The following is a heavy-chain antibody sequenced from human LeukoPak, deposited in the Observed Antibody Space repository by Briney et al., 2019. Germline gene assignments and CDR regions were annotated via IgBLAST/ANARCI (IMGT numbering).Heavy chain of an antibody. V-gene: IGHV1-69*04. CDR2: IIPILGIA. CDR3: ARDLDYGDYGIYFDY. J-gene: IGHJ4*02. CDR1: GGTFSSYA. Sequence: SVKVSCKASGGTFSSYAISWVRQAPGQGLEWMGRIIPILGIANYAQKFQGRVTITADKSTSTAYMELSSLRSEDTAVYYCARDLDYGDYGIYFDYWGQGTLVTVSS. D-gene: IGHD4-17*01.